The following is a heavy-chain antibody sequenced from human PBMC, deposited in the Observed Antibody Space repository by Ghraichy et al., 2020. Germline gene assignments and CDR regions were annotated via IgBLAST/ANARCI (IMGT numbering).Heavy chain of an antibody. CDR3: ARAPGITGTTSQENYGMDV. Sequence: GGSLRLSCAASGFIVTTNYMSWVRQAPGKGLEWVSVIYSVGTIHYADSVKGGLTISRANANNILYLQMKSVRAEDSPVYYCARAPGITGTTSQENYGMDVWGQGTTVPVSS. V-gene: IGHV3-66*01. D-gene: IGHD1-7*01. CDR1: GFIVTTNY. J-gene: IGHJ6*02. CDR2: IYSVGTI.